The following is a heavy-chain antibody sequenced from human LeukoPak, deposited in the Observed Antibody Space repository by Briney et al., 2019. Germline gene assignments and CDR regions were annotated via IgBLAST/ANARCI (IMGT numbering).Heavy chain of an antibody. V-gene: IGHV3-66*02. CDR3: ARGYGDYEPDAFDT. D-gene: IGHD4-17*01. CDR1: GFTVSSNY. Sequence: GGSLRLSCAASGFTVSSNYMSWVRQAPGKGLEWVAVIYSGGSTYYADSVKGRFTISRDNSKNTLYLQMNSLRADDTAVYYCARGYGDYEPDAFDTWGQGTMVTVSS. CDR2: IYSGGST. J-gene: IGHJ3*02.